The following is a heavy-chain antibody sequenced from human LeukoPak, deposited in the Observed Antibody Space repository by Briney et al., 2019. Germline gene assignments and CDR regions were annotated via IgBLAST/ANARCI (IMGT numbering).Heavy chain of an antibody. J-gene: IGHJ3*02. Sequence: SETLSLTCTVSGGSINNYYWSWTRQPPGKGLEWIGYIHYTGSTNYNPSLKSRVTISVLTSKNRFSLKLSSVTAADTAVYYCATLTGGDDAFDIWGQGTMVTVSS. CDR2: IHYTGST. V-gene: IGHV4-59*01. CDR1: GGSINNYY. CDR3: ATLTGGDDAFDI. D-gene: IGHD4-23*01.